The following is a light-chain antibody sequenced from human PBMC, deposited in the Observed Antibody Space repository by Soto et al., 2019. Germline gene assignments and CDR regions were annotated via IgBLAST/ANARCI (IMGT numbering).Light chain of an antibody. Sequence: EFVLTQSPGTLSLSPGESATLSCLASQTVRNNYLAWYQQKPGQAPRLLIYDASSRATGIPDRFSGGGSGTDFTLTISRLEPEDFAVYYCQQFSSYPLTFGGGTKVDVK. CDR2: DAS. CDR1: QTVRNNY. J-gene: IGKJ4*01. CDR3: QQFSSYPLT. V-gene: IGKV3-20*01.